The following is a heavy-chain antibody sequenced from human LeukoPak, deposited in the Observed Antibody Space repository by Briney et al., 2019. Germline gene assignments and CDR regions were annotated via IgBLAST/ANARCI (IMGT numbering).Heavy chain of an antibody. V-gene: IGHV1-69*04. D-gene: IGHD5-18*01. CDR2: IIPILGIA. CDR3: AREDSYGPKSYFDY. Sequence: SVKVSCKASGGTFSSYAISWVRQAPGQGLEWMGRIIPILGIANYAQKFQGRVTITADKSTSTAYTELSSLRSEDTAVYYCAREDSYGPKSYFDYWGQGTLVTVSS. J-gene: IGHJ4*02. CDR1: GGTFSSYA.